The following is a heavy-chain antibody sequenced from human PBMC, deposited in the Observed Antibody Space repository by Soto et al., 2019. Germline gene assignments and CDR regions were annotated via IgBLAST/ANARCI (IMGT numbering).Heavy chain of an antibody. Sequence: SETLSLTCGVYRGSFSVFYWSWVRQTPGGGLEWIGEINHSGTTNYNPSFQNRVTISVDKSTNNFSLKMTSVTAADAAVYYCARGRGYVYGSNFYGLDVWGQGTTVTV. V-gene: IGHV4-34*01. CDR2: INHSGTT. CDR1: RGSFSVFY. D-gene: IGHD6-25*01. J-gene: IGHJ6*02. CDR3: ARGRGYVYGSNFYGLDV.